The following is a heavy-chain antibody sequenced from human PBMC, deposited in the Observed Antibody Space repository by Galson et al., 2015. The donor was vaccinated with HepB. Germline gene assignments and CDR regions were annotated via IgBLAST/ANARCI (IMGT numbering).Heavy chain of an antibody. CDR1: GGTFSSYA. V-gene: IGHV1-69*10. D-gene: IGHD3-16*01. CDR2: IIPILGIA. CDR3: AVRGGLRFDP. Sequence: SVKVSCKASGGTFSSYAISWVRQAPGQGLEWMGGIIPILGIANYAQKFQGRVTITADKSTSTAYMELSSLRSEDTAVYYCAVRGGLRFDPWGQGTLVTVSS. J-gene: IGHJ5*02.